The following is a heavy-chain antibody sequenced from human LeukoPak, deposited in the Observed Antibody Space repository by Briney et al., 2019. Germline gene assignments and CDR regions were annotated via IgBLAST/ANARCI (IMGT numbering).Heavy chain of an antibody. CDR2: IYPVDSDT. Sequence: GESLKISCKGSGYSFTSYWIGWVRQMPVKCLEWMGIIYPVDSDTRYSPSFQGQVTISADKCISTAYLQWSSLRASDTVLYQAEGRIRDGDFWSGSFDYWGQGTLVTVSS. D-gene: IGHD3-3*01. CDR3: EGRIRDGDFWSGSFDY. V-gene: IGHV5-51*01. CDR1: GYSFTSYW. J-gene: IGHJ4*02.